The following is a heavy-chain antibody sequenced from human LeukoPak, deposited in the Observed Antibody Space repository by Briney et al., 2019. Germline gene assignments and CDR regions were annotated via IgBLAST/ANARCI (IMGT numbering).Heavy chain of an antibody. Sequence: EASVKVSCKASGYSFTTYGISWVRQAPGQGLEWMGWISAYNGNTNYAQKLQGRVTMTTDTSTSTAYMELRSLRSDDTAVYYCARDLPSSSWVHFDYWGQGTLVTVSS. CDR3: ARDLPSSSWVHFDY. J-gene: IGHJ4*02. CDR1: GYSFTTYG. V-gene: IGHV1-18*01. CDR2: ISAYNGNT. D-gene: IGHD6-13*01.